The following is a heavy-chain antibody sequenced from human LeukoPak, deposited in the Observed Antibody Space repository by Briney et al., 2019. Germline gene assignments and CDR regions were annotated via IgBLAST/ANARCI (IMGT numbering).Heavy chain of an antibody. CDR3: ARANRIAIAVAPEGGFDY. Sequence: SETLSLTCAVYGGSFSGYYWSWIRQPPGKGLEWIGGINHSGSTNYNPSLKSRVTISVDTSKNQFSLKLSSVTAADTAVYYCARANRIAIAVAPEGGFDYWGQGTLVTVSS. CDR2: INHSGST. J-gene: IGHJ4*02. D-gene: IGHD6-19*01. CDR1: GGSFSGYY. V-gene: IGHV4-34*01.